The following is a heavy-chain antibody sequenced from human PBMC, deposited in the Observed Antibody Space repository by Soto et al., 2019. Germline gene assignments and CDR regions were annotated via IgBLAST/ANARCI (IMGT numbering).Heavy chain of an antibody. CDR1: GFTVSSNY. Sequence: GESLKISCAASGFTVSSNYMSWVRQAPGKGLEWVSVIYSGGSTYYADSVKGRFTISRHNSKNTLYLQMNSLRAEDTAVYYCARYTSYAFDIWGQGTMVTV. CDR2: IYSGGST. J-gene: IGHJ3*02. V-gene: IGHV3-53*04. D-gene: IGHD2-2*02. CDR3: ARYTSYAFDI.